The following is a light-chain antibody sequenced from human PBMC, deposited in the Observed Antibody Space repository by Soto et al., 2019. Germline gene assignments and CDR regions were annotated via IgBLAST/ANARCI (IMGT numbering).Light chain of an antibody. CDR2: EVF. J-gene: IGLJ1*01. CDR3: TSYAGSYTFGYV. CDR1: SSDIGGYNY. V-gene: IGLV2-8*01. Sequence: QSALTQPPSASGSPGQSVTISCTGTSSDIGGYNYVSWYQHHPGKAPRLLIYEVFKRPSGVPNRFSGSKSGNRASLTVSGLQADDEADYYCTSYAGSYTFGYVFGTGTKVTVL.